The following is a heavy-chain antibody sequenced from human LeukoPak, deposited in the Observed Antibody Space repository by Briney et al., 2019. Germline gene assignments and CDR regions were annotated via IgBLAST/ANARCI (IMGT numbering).Heavy chain of an antibody. CDR2: LSSSGSS. D-gene: IGHD1-14*01. CDR1: GASITSYY. CDR3: ASDGIRDYYYYSMDV. J-gene: IGHJ6*03. Sequence: PSETLSLTCSVSGASITSYYWSWIRQSAGKGLEWIGRLSSSGSSIHNPSLKSRLTMSVDTSKNQFSLKLSSVTAEDTAVYYCASDGIRDYYYYSMDVWGKGTTVTISS. V-gene: IGHV4-4*07.